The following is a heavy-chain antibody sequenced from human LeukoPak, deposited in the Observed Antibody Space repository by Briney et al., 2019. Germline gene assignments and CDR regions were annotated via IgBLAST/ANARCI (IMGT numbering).Heavy chain of an antibody. Sequence: SETLSLTCTVSGGSISSGGYYWSWIRQPPGKGLEWIGYIYHSGSTYYNPSLKSRVTISVDRSKNQFSLKLSSVTAADTAVYYCARGGQNAIVVVPAAIWFDPWGQGTPVTVSS. CDR1: GGSISSGGYY. J-gene: IGHJ5*02. D-gene: IGHD2-2*01. CDR2: IYHSGST. V-gene: IGHV4-30-2*01. CDR3: ARGGQNAIVVVPAAIWFDP.